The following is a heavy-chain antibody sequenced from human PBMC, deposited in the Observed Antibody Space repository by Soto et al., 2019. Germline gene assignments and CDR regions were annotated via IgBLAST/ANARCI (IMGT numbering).Heavy chain of an antibody. Sequence: TSETLSLTCAVYGGSFSGYYWSWIRQPPGKGLEWIGEINHSGSTNYNPSLKSRVTISVDTSKNQFSLKLSSVTAADTTVYYCARGRYCSSTSCYGHGGYIYYWGQGTLVTVSS. CDR1: GGSFSGYY. D-gene: IGHD2-2*01. V-gene: IGHV4-34*01. CDR2: INHSGST. J-gene: IGHJ4*02. CDR3: ARGRYCSSTSCYGHGGYIYY.